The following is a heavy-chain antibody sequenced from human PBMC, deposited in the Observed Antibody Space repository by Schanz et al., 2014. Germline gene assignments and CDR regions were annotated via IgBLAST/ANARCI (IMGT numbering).Heavy chain of an antibody. J-gene: IGHJ4*02. CDR3: ARSSPSRQKIDY. Sequence: QVQLQESGPGLAKPSETLSLTCTVSGGSMSNYYWNWIRQPPGKGLEWIGYVYYSGSTDYNPSLKIRATLSLDTSNNQSPLKLSSVTAADTAVYYCARSSPSRQKIDYWGQGALVTVSS. CDR2: VYYSGST. V-gene: IGHV4-59*08. CDR1: GGSMSNYY.